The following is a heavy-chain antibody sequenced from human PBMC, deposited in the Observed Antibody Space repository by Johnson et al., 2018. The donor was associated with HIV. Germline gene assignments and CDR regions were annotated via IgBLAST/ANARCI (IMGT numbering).Heavy chain of an antibody. CDR2: ISWNSGSI. CDR1: GFIFSNFD. Sequence: VQLVESGGVLVQPGGSLRLSCAASGFIFSNFDMHWVRQPTGKGLEWVSGISWNSGSIGYADSVKGRFTISRDNAKNSMYLQMNSLRAEDTALYYCAKAIAAAGEDAFDIWGQGTMVTVSS. J-gene: IGHJ3*02. V-gene: IGHV3-9*01. CDR3: AKAIAAAGEDAFDI. D-gene: IGHD6-13*01.